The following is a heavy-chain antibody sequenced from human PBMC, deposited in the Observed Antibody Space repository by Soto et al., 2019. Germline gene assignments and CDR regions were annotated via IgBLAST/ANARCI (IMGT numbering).Heavy chain of an antibody. CDR3: ARAEKATIFGVPPPASGMDV. J-gene: IGHJ6*02. Sequence: QVQLQESGPGLVKPSQTLSLTCTVSGGSISSGGYYWSWIRQHPGKGLEWIGYIYYSGSTYYNPSLKNRVTISVDTSKNQFSLKLSSVTAADTAVYYCARAEKATIFGVPPPASGMDVWGQGTTVTVSS. D-gene: IGHD3-3*01. CDR1: GGSISSGGYY. V-gene: IGHV4-31*03. CDR2: IYYSGST.